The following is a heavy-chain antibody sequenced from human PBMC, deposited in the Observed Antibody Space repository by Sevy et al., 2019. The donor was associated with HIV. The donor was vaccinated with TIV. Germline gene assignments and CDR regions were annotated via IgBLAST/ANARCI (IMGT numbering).Heavy chain of an antibody. CDR2: IRYDGGHK. D-gene: IGHD6-13*01. CDR1: GFTFSSYG. V-gene: IGHV3-30*02. CDR3: ARGQQLDY. Sequence: GGSLRLSCAASGFTFSSYGMHWVRQAPGKGLEWVAFIRYDGGHKYDADSVKGRFTISRDNSKNTLYLQINSLRTEDTALYYCARGQQLDYWGQGTLVTVSS. J-gene: IGHJ4*02.